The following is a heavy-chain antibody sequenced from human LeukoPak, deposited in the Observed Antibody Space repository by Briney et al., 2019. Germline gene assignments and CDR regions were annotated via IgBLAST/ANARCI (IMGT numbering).Heavy chain of an antibody. V-gene: IGHV4-34*01. CDR1: GGSFSGYY. CDR2: INHSGST. CDR3: ARRRGYSYGRHFDY. Sequence: NPSETLSLTCAVYGGSFSGYYWSWIRQPPGKGLEWVGEINHSGSTNYKPSLKSRVTISVDTSKNQFSLKLSSVIAADTAVYYCARRRGYSYGRHFDYWGQGTLVTVSS. D-gene: IGHD5-18*01. J-gene: IGHJ4*02.